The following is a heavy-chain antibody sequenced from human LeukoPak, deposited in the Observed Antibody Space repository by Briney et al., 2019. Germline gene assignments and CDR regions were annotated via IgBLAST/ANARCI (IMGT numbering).Heavy chain of an antibody. CDR3: AKGTANIDY. CDR2: ITSSGGAI. J-gene: IGHJ4*02. Sequence: GGSLRLSCGASGFTFSSYEMNWVRQAPGKGLEWVAYITSSGGAIYYADSVKGRFTISRDNSKNTLSLQMNSLRAEDTAVYYCAKGTANIDYWGQGTLVTVSS. V-gene: IGHV3-48*03. D-gene: IGHD1/OR15-1a*01. CDR1: GFTFSSYE.